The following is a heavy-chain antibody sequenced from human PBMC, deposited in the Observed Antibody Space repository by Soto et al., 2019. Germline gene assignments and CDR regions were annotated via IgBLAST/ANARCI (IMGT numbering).Heavy chain of an antibody. J-gene: IGHJ6*02. V-gene: IGHV3-53*01. D-gene: IGHD5-18*01. CDR1: GLTVSSTY. Sequence: PAGSLRLSCAASGLTVSSTYMTWVRKAPGKGLEWVSVSYSGGSTSYADSVKGRFSITRDNSKKKLYLQMNSLGAEDTAVYYCARVGGDSYGYDYGMDVWGQGTTVTVSS. CDR3: ARVGGDSYGYDYGMDV. CDR2: SYSGGST.